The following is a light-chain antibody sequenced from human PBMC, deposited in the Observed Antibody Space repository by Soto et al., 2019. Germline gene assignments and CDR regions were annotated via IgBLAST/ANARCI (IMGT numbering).Light chain of an antibody. CDR1: QSLLHSNGYNY. CDR2: LGS. Sequence: DIVMTQSPLSLPVTPGEPASISCRSSQSLLHSNGYNYLDWYLQKPGQSPQLLIYLGSNRASGVPDRFSGSGSGTDFTLTISSLEPEDFAVYYCQQRTTWPTFGGGTKVEIK. CDR3: QQRTTWPT. J-gene: IGKJ4*01. V-gene: IGKV2-28*01.